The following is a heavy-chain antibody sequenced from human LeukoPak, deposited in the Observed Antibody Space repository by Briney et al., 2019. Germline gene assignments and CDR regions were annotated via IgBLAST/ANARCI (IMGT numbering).Heavy chain of an antibody. CDR1: GYTFTKYD. CDR3: ARAITVVRGVIIPYMDV. J-gene: IGHJ6*03. V-gene: IGHV1-8*03. CDR2: MNPNSGNT. D-gene: IGHD3-10*01. Sequence: ASVKVSCTASGYTFTKYDINWGRQATGHGLGWMGWMNPNSGNTGYAQRFQGRVTITRNTSITTANMELSSLTSEDTAVYYCARAITVVRGVIIPYMDVGGKGTTVTVSS.